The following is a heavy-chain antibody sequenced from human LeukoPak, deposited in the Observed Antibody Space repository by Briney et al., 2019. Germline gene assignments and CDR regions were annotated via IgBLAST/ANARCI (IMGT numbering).Heavy chain of an antibody. Sequence: GRSLRLSCVGSGFSFDDYAMHWVRQVPGKGLEWVSGITWNSGSVGHADSVKGRFTVSRDNAKNSLYLQMNSLRAEDTAVYYCARFRPTMVRGVRLYYFDYWGQGTLVTVSS. D-gene: IGHD3-10*01. CDR3: ARFRPTMVRGVRLYYFDY. CDR2: ITWNSGSV. CDR1: GFSFDDYA. J-gene: IGHJ4*02. V-gene: IGHV3-9*01.